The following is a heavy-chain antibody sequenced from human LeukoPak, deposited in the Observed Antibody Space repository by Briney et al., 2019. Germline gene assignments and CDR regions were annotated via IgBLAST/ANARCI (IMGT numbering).Heavy chain of an antibody. Sequence: GGTLRLSCAASGFTFSSYGMSWVRQAPGKGLEWVSFIYSDNTHYSNTVKGRFTISRDNSKNTLYLQMNSLRAEDTAVYYCARRAGAYSHPYDYWGQGTLVTVSS. CDR3: ARRAGAYSHPYDY. J-gene: IGHJ4*02. CDR2: IYSDNT. CDR1: GFTFSSYG. D-gene: IGHD4/OR15-4a*01. V-gene: IGHV3-53*01.